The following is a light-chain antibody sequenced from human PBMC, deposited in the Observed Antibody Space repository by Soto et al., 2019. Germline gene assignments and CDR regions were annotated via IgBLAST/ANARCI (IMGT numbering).Light chain of an antibody. J-gene: IGLJ2*01. CDR1: SSNIGNNY. V-gene: IGLV1-51*01. CDR2: DNN. Sequence: QSVLTQPPSVSAAPGQKVTISCSGSSSNIGNNYVSWYQQLPGTATKLLIYDNNKRPSGIPDRFSGSKSGTSATLGITGLQTGDEDDYYCGTWDSSLSAGVFGGGTKLTVL. CDR3: GTWDSSLSAGV.